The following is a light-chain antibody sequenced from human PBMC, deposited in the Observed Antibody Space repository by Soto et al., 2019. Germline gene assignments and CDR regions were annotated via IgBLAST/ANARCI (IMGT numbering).Light chain of an antibody. J-gene: IGKJ2*01. CDR3: QQSYVTPLT. CDR2: AAS. Sequence: DIQMTQSPSSLSASVGDRVTITCRASQSITSSLNWYQQKPGKAPKLLIYAASSLQSGVPSRFSGSGSGTEFTLTISSLQPDDFATYYCQQSYVTPLTFGQGTKLEI. V-gene: IGKV1-39*01. CDR1: QSITSS.